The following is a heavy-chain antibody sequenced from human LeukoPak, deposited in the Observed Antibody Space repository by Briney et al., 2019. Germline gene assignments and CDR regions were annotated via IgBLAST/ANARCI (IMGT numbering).Heavy chain of an antibody. CDR2: ISGSGGST. CDR3: ARTGYYDSSGYYSNFDY. D-gene: IGHD3-22*01. J-gene: IGHJ4*02. V-gene: IGHV3-23*01. Sequence: GGSLRLSCAAPGFTFSSYAMSWVRQAPGKGLEWVSAISGSGGSTYYADSVKGRFTISRDNSKNTLYLQMNSLRAEDTAVYYCARTGYYDSSGYYSNFDYWGQGTLVTVSS. CDR1: GFTFSSYA.